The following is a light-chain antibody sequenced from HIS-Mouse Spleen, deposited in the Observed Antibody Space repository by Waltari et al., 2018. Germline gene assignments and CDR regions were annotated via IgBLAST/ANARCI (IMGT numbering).Light chain of an antibody. CDR3: QVWDSSSDRV. J-gene: IGLJ1*01. CDR1: NIGSKS. Sequence: SYVLTQPPSVSVAPGQTARITCGGNNIGSKSVHWYQQEPGQAPVLVVYDDSDRPPGIPERFSGSNSGNTAPLTISRVEAGDEADYYCQVWDSSSDRVFGTGTKVTVL. CDR2: DDS. V-gene: IGLV3-21*02.